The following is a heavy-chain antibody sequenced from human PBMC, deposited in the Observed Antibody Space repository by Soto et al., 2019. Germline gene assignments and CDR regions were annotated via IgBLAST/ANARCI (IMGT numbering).Heavy chain of an antibody. CDR3: ARGSTLVVALSEDYYYYYYMDV. J-gene: IGHJ6*03. CDR2: MNPNSGST. Sequence: GASVKVSCKASGYTFTSYDINWVRQATGQGLEWMGWMNPNSGSTGYAQKFQGRVTMTRNTSISTAYMELSSLRSEDTAVYYCARGSTLVVALSEDYYYYYYMDVWGKGTTVTSP. CDR1: GYTFTSYD. D-gene: IGHD2-15*01. V-gene: IGHV1-8*01.